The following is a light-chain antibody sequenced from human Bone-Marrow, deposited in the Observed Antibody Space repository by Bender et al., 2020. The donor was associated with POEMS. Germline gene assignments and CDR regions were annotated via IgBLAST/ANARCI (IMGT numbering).Light chain of an antibody. V-gene: IGLV3-21*02. Sequence: ARITCLGENTESKVVHWYQQKAGQAPVLVVYDDSDRPSGIPERFSGSNSGNTATLTISRVEAGDEADYYCQVWDSSSDPLVFGGGTKLTVL. J-gene: IGLJ3*02. CDR2: DDS. CDR3: QVWDSSSDPLV. CDR1: NTESKV.